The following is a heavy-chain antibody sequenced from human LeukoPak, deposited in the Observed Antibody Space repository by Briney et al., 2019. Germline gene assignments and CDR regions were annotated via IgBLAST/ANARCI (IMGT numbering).Heavy chain of an antibody. D-gene: IGHD3-9*01. CDR3: ARYYDILTGYYTSIGY. CDR1: GFTFSDYY. CDR2: ISSSSSYT. Sequence: PGGSLRLSCAASGFTFSDYYMSWLRQAPGKGLEWASYISSSSSYTNYADSVKGRFTISRDNAKNSLYLQMNSLRAEDTAVYYCARYYDILTGYYTSIGYWGQGTLVTVSS. V-gene: IGHV3-11*06. J-gene: IGHJ4*02.